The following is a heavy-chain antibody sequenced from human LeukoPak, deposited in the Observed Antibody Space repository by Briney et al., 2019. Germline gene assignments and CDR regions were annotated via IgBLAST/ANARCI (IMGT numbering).Heavy chain of an antibody. Sequence: PGGSLRLSCAASGFTFSSYSMNWFRQAPGKGLEWVSSISSISSYIYYADSVKGRFTISRDNAKNSLYLQMNSLRAEDTAVYYCARITLYYDFWSGYFSREDYYMDVWGKGTTVTVSS. CDR3: ARITLYYDFWSGYFSREDYYMDV. CDR2: ISSISSYI. CDR1: GFTFSSYS. D-gene: IGHD3-3*01. J-gene: IGHJ6*03. V-gene: IGHV3-21*01.